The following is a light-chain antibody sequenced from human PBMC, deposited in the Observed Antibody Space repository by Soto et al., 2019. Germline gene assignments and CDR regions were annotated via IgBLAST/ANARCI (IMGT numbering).Light chain of an antibody. CDR3: QQYDRLPST. V-gene: IGKV1-33*01. CDR2: EVS. Sequence: IQMTQSPSSLSASVGDTVTFTCQASEEVGRYLNWYQHKPGKAPNLLISEVSNLETGVPSRFSGSGSGTHFTVTISSMQTEDIAKYYCQQYDRLPSTFGQATKVDIK. J-gene: IGKJ2*01. CDR1: EEVGRY.